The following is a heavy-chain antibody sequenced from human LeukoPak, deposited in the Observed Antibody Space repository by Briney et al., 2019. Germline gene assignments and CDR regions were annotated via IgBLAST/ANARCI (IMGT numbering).Heavy chain of an antibody. V-gene: IGHV5-51*01. CDR1: GYSFTSYW. J-gene: IGHJ6*03. D-gene: IGHD2-21*02. CDR3: ARHIVVVTAINYYYYMDV. Sequence: GESLKISCKGSGYSFTSYWIGWVRQMPGKGLEWMGIIYPGDSDTRYSPSFQGQVTISADKSISTAYLQWSSLKASDTAMYYCARHIVVVTAINYYYYMDVWGKGTTVTVPS. CDR2: IYPGDSDT.